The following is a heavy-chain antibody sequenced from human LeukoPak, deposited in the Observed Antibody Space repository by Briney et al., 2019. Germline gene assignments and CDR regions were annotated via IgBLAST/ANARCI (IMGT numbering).Heavy chain of an antibody. CDR1: GFTVSSSY. V-gene: IGHV3-66*02. J-gene: IGHJ5*02. CDR2: LYSGGHT. Sequence: GGSLRLSCAASGFTVSSSYMSWVRQAPGKGLEWVAVLYSGGHTDYPVSVRGRFTISRDTSTNTVSLQMNSLRAEDTAEYYCARARCDTCGYGSWGQGTLVTVSS. CDR3: ARARCDTCGYGS. D-gene: IGHD3-22*01.